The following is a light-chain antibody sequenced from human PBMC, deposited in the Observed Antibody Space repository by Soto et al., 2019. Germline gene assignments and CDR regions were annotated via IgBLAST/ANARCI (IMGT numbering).Light chain of an antibody. J-gene: IGKJ5*01. Sequence: DIVMTQSPLSLTVTPGEPASISYRSSQAILRSNGYNYFNWYLQKPGQSPHLLIYGGSNVAPGVPDRFSGSGSGTDFTLKISRVEADDVGVYYCMQTVQTPITFGQGTRLEIK. CDR2: GGS. CDR3: MQTVQTPIT. CDR1: QAILRSNGYNY. V-gene: IGKV2-28*01.